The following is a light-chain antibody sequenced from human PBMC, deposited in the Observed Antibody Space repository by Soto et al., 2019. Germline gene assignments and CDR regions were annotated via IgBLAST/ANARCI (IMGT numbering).Light chain of an antibody. CDR2: EAS. Sequence: DIQMTQSPSSLSTSVGERVTITCQASQDISNSLNWYQQKPGKAPNLLIYEASKLQTGVPSRFSGGGSGTHFTFTISNLQPEDIATYYCQRYENLPTFGQGTRLEIK. CDR1: QDISNS. V-gene: IGKV1-33*01. J-gene: IGKJ5*01. CDR3: QRYENLPT.